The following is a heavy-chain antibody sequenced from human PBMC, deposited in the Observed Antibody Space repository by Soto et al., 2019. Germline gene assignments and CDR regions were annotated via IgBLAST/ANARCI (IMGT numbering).Heavy chain of an antibody. V-gene: IGHV4-31*03. D-gene: IGHD2-2*01. CDR1: GGSISSGGYY. CDR2: IYYSGST. Sequence: SETLSLTCTVSGGSISSGGYYWSWIRQHPGKGLEWIGYIYYSGSTYYNPSLKSRVTISVDTSKNQFSLKLSSVTAADTAVYYCARSHCSSTSCYDPPYYYYMDVWGKGTTVTVSS. CDR3: ARSHCSSTSCYDPPYYYYMDV. J-gene: IGHJ6*03.